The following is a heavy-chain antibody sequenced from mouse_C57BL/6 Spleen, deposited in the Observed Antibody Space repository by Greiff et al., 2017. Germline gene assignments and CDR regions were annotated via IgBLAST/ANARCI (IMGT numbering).Heavy chain of an antibody. CDR1: GFTFSDYG. CDR3: ARQGGNYDAMDY. D-gene: IGHD2-1*01. CDR2: ISNLAYSI. Sequence: EVMLVESGGGLVQPGGSLKLSCAASGFTFSDYGMAWVRQAPRKGPEWVAFISNLAYSIYYADTVTGRFTISRENAKNTLYLEMSSLRSEDTAMYYCARQGGNYDAMDYWGQGTSVTVSS. J-gene: IGHJ4*01. V-gene: IGHV5-15*04.